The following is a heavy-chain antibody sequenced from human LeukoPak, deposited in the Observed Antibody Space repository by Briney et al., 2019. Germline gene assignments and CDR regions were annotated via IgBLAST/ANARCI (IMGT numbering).Heavy chain of an antibody. CDR2: ISSSSSTI. Sequence: GGSLRLSCAASGFTFSSYSMNWVRQAPGKGLEWVSYISSSSSTIYYADSVKGRFTISRDNAKSSLYLQMNSLRAEDTAVYYCAREYNRNRQGFDYWGQGTLVTVSS. V-gene: IGHV3-48*04. J-gene: IGHJ4*02. CDR1: GFTFSSYS. D-gene: IGHD1-14*01. CDR3: AREYNRNRQGFDY.